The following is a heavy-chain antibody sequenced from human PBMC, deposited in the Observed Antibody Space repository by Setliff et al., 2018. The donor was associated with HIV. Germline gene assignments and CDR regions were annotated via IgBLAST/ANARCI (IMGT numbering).Heavy chain of an antibody. V-gene: IGHV1-2*06. J-gene: IGHJ4*02. Sequence: ASVKVSCKASGYTFTENYIHWVRQAPGQGLEWMGRINIYGGAPRYAQIFQGRVTMTRDTSINTAYMHLSGLTFDDTATYFCARESLRVGATDYWGQGTQVTAPQ. CDR3: ARESLRVGATDY. CDR1: GYTFTENY. D-gene: IGHD3-10*01. CDR2: INIYGGAP.